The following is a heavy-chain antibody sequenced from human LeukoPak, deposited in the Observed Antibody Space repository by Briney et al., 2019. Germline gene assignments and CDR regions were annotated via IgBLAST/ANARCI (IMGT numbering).Heavy chain of an antibody. Sequence: GGSLRLSCAASGFTFSNYGMHWVRQAPGKGLEWVAVISNDGSNIQYADSAKGRFTISRDNSKNTVYLQMNSLRSEDTAVYYCAKDPYRVIVATGNYLDPWGQGTLVTVSS. CDR2: ISNDGSNI. V-gene: IGHV3-30*18. CDR1: GFTFSNYG. J-gene: IGHJ5*02. D-gene: IGHD2-21*01. CDR3: AKDPYRVIVATGNYLDP.